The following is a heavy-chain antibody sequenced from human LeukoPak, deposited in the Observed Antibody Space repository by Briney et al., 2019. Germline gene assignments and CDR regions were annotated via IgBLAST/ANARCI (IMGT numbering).Heavy chain of an antibody. V-gene: IGHV3-74*01. CDR2: IKSDGST. Sequence: GGSLRLSCAASGFTFSSYWMHWVRQAPGKGLVWVSRIKSDGSTRYADSVKGRFTVSRDNAKNTVSLQMNSLRAEDTGVYYCARAPSEIGGYYPKYFRHWGRGILVIVSS. CDR1: GFTFSSYW. J-gene: IGHJ1*01. CDR3: ARAPSEIGGYYPKYFRH. D-gene: IGHD3-22*01.